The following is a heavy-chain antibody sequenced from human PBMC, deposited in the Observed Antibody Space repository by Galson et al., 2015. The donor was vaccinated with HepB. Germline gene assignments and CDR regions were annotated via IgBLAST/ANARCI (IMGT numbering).Heavy chain of an antibody. J-gene: IGHJ5*02. CDR1: GYTFTSYD. CDR2: MNPNSGNT. V-gene: IGHV1-8*01. Sequence: SVKVSCKASGYTFTSYDINWVRQATGQGLEWMGWMNPNSGNTGYAQKFQGRVTMTRNTSISTAYMELSSLRSEDTAVYYCARGLRYFDWLPVDPWGQGTLVTVSS. D-gene: IGHD3-9*01. CDR3: ARGLRYFDWLPVDP.